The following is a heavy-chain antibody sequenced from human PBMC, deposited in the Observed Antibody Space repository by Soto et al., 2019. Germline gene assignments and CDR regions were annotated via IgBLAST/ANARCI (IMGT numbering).Heavy chain of an antibody. CDR1: GASISSYY. CDR3: ARVGGAPLGAFDI. CDR2: IFYSRSS. D-gene: IGHD1-26*01. Sequence: SETLSLTCTVSGASISSYYWSWIRQPPGKGLEWIGYIFYSRSSKYNPSLTSRVTVSVDTSKNQFSLRLNSVTAADTAVYYCARVGGAPLGAFDIWGQGTMVTVSS. J-gene: IGHJ3*02. V-gene: IGHV4-59*01.